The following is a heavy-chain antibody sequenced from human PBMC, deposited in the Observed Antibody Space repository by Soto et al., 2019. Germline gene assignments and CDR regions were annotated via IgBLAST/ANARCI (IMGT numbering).Heavy chain of an antibody. V-gene: IGHV1-2*04. Sequence: GASVKVSCKASGYTFTGYYMHWVRQAPGQGLEWMGWINPNSGGTNYAQKFQGWVTMTRDTSISTAYMELSRLRSDDTAVYYCARARVSLEYQLRSVQSYYYYGMDVWGQGTTVTVSS. CDR3: ARARVSLEYQLRSVQSYYYYGMDV. CDR1: GYTFTGYY. D-gene: IGHD2-2*01. J-gene: IGHJ6*02. CDR2: INPNSGGT.